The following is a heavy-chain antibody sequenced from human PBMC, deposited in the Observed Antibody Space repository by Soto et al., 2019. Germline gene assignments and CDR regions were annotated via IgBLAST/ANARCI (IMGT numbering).Heavy chain of an antibody. D-gene: IGHD2-2*01. CDR3: ARVPFHLCLIVYLCS. V-gene: IGHV1-46*01. J-gene: IGHJ5*01. Sequence: ASVKVSCKASGYTFTYYHVHWVRQAPGQGLEWMGIINPNGGDTTYAQKFQGRVTMTRDTSTSTVYMEVSSLRSEDTALYYCARVPFHLCLIVYLCSLGQGTLVTVSS. CDR1: GYTFTYYH. CDR2: INPNGGDT.